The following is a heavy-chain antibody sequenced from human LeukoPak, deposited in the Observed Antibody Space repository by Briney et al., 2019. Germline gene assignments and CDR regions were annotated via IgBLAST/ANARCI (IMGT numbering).Heavy chain of an antibody. Sequence: GGSLRLSCAASGFIFSSYAMHWVRQSPGKGLEWVAVISYDGSSKYYADSVKGRFAISRDNSKNTLYLQMNSLRGEDTAVYYCARSMIVVAGPYYYYYMDVWGKGTTVTVSS. V-gene: IGHV3-30*09. CDR3: ARSMIVVAGPYYYYYMDV. CDR1: GFIFSSYA. D-gene: IGHD3-22*01. J-gene: IGHJ6*03. CDR2: ISYDGSSK.